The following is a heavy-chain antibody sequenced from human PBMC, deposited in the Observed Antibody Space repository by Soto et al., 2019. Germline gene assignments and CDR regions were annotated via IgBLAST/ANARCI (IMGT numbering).Heavy chain of an antibody. D-gene: IGHD2-15*01. CDR3: ARAPIARGYCSGGSCYATGFDY. V-gene: IGHV3-21*01. J-gene: IGHJ4*02. CDR2: ISSSSSYI. CDR1: GFTFSSYS. Sequence: EVQLVESGGGLVKPGGSLRLSCAASGFTFSSYSMNWVRQAPGKGLEWVSSISSSSSYIYYADSVKGRFTISRDNAKNSLYLQMNSLRAEDTAVYYCARAPIARGYCSGGSCYATGFDYWGQGTLVTVSS.